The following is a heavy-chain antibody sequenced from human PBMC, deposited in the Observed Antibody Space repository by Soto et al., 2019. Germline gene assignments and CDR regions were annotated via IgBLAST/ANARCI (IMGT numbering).Heavy chain of an antibody. CDR2: IYYSGST. J-gene: IGHJ6*02. V-gene: IGHV4-59*01. D-gene: IGHD1-20*01. CDR1: GGSISSYY. Sequence: PSETLSLTCTVSGGSISSYYWSWIRQPPGKGLEWIGYIYYSGSTNYNPSLKSRVTISVDTSKNQSSLKLSSVTAADTAVYYCARYKSNYYYGMDVWGQGTTVTVSS. CDR3: ARYKSNYYYGMDV.